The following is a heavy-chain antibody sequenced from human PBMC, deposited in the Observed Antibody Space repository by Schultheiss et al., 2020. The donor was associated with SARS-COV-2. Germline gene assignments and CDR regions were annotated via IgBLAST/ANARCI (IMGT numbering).Heavy chain of an antibody. CDR3: ARDLADYGDYKRYWYFDL. Sequence: GESLKISCAASGFTFSSYGMHWVRQAPGKGLEWVAVIWYDGSNKYYADSVKGRFTISRDNAKNSLYLQMNSLRAEDTAVYYCARDLADYGDYKRYWYFDLWGRGTLVTVSS. D-gene: IGHD4-17*01. V-gene: IGHV3-33*01. CDR2: IWYDGSNK. J-gene: IGHJ2*01. CDR1: GFTFSSYG.